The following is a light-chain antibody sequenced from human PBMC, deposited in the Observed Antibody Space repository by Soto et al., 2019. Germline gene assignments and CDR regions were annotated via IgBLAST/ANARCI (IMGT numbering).Light chain of an antibody. V-gene: IGLV2-14*01. Sequence: QSALTQPASVSGSPGQSITISCTGTSSDVGGYTYVSWYQQHPGKAPKLMIYEVSNRPSGVSNRFSGSKSGNTAFLTISGLQADDESYYYCSSYTTSSTYVFGTGTKVTDL. J-gene: IGLJ1*01. CDR2: EVS. CDR1: SSDVGGYTY. CDR3: SSYTTSSTYV.